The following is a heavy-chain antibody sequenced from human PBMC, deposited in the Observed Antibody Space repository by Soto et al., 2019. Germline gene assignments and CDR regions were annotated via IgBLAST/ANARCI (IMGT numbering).Heavy chain of an antibody. CDR3: AKDLLVPAADYYYYGMDV. Sequence: HPGGSLRLSCASSGFTFSSYGMHWVRQAPGKGLEWVAVISYDGSNKYYADSVKGRFTISRDNSKNTLYLQMNSLRAEDTAVYYCAKDLLVPAADYYYYGMDVWGQGTTVTVSS. CDR1: GFTFSSYG. J-gene: IGHJ6*02. CDR2: ISYDGSNK. D-gene: IGHD2-2*01. V-gene: IGHV3-30*18.